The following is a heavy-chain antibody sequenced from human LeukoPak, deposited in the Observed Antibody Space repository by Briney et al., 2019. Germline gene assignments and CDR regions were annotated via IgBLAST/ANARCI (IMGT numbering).Heavy chain of an antibody. CDR3: AKGRYYYGSGSYYNPNAGEY. CDR1: GFTFSSYG. CDR2: ISYDGSNK. D-gene: IGHD3-10*01. J-gene: IGHJ4*02. Sequence: PGGSLRLSCAASGFTFSSYGMHWVRQAPGKGLEWVAVISYDGSNKYYADSVKGRFTISRDNSKNTLYLQMNSLRAEDTAVYYCAKGRYYYGSGSYYNPNAGEYWGQGTLVTVSS. V-gene: IGHV3-30*18.